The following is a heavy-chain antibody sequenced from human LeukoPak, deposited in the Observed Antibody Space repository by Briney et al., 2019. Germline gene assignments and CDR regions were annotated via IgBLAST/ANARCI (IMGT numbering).Heavy chain of an antibody. CDR2: ISGDGRDI. CDR1: AFTFSSYG. CDR3: AIHGGGTIRIEAFDV. Sequence: PGGTLRLSCAVSAFTFSSYGMSWVRQAPGKGLEWVSAISGDGRDIFYADAVKGRFTISRDNSKNTLYLQMNSLRDEDTALYYCAIHGGGTIRIEAFDVWGRGTMVTISS. V-gene: IGHV3-23*01. J-gene: IGHJ3*01. D-gene: IGHD3-3*01.